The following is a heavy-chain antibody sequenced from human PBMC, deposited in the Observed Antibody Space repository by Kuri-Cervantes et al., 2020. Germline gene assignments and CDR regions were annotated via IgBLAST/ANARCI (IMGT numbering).Heavy chain of an antibody. J-gene: IGHJ4*02. CDR2: IYYSGST. CDR1: GGSISSSSYY. V-gene: IGHV4-61*05. Sequence: GSLRLSCTVSGGSISSSSYYWGWIRQPPGKGLEWIGYIYYSGSTNYNPSLKSRVTISVDTSKNQFSLKLSSVTAADTAVYYCASEYYYDSSGYYLGQGTLVTVSS. CDR3: ASEYYYDSSGYY. D-gene: IGHD3-22*01.